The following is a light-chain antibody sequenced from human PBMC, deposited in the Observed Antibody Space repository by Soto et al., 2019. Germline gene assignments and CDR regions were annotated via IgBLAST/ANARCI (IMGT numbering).Light chain of an antibody. J-gene: IGKJ1*01. CDR3: QHSGNSPPT. CDR1: QSVSTKF. CDR2: AAS. V-gene: IGKV3-20*01. Sequence: PGERAALSCRASQSVSTKFLAWYQQKPGQAPRLLIYAASNRATCIPDMFSGSGSGTDFTLTISRLEPEDFAAYYCQHSGNSPPTFGRGTKVEIK.